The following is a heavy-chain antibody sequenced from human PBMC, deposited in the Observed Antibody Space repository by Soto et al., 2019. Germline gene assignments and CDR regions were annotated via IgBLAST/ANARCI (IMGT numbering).Heavy chain of an antibody. CDR2: IIPIFGTA. CDR1: GGTFSSYA. CDR3: AIDTGRELPYYYSVLAF. D-gene: IGHD1-26*01. Sequence: SVKVSCKASGGTFSSYAISWVRQAPGQGREWMGGIIPIFGTANYAQKFQGRVTITAGKSTSTAYMELSSLISEDTPVYYFAIDTGRELPYYYSVLAFWGQGTTVPVSS. J-gene: IGHJ6*02. V-gene: IGHV1-69*06.